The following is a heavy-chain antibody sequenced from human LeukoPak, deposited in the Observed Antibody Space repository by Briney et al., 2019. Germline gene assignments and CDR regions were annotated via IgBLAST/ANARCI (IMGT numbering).Heavy chain of an antibody. CDR3: ARDGRGWPRPSYSSGSSLDY. Sequence: SETLSLTCTVSGGSISSYYWSWIRQPPGKGLEWIGHIYYSGSTNYNPSLKSRVTISVDKSKNQFSLKLSSVTAADTAVYYCARDGRGWPRPSYSSGSSLDYWGQGTLVTVSS. D-gene: IGHD6-19*01. V-gene: IGHV4-59*12. CDR2: IYYSGST. J-gene: IGHJ4*02. CDR1: GGSISSYY.